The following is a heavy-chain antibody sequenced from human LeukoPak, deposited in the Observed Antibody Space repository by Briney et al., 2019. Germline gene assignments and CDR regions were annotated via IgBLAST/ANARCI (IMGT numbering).Heavy chain of an antibody. CDR2: IYYSGST. V-gene: IGHV4-59*01. J-gene: IGHJ4*02. Sequence: SETLSLTCTVSGGSISSYYWSWIRQPPGKGLEWIGYIYYSGSTNYNPSLKSRVTISVDTSKNQFPLKLSSVTAADTAVYYCARDGEGRYGDPYFDYWGQGTLVTVSS. D-gene: IGHD4-17*01. CDR3: ARDGEGRYGDPYFDY. CDR1: GGSISSYY.